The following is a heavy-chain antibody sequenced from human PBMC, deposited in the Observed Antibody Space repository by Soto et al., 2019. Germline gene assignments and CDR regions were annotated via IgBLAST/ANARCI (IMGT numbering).Heavy chain of an antibody. Sequence: GGSLRLSCAPSGFTFIDYYMSWIRQAPGKGLEWVSYITSSGRTIFYADSVKGRFTISRDNAKNSLYLQMNSLRAEDTAVYYCARGGGYGGQYYYGMDVWGQGTTVTVSS. V-gene: IGHV3-11*01. D-gene: IGHD3-16*01. CDR3: ARGGGYGGQYYYGMDV. CDR2: ITSSGRTI. J-gene: IGHJ6*02. CDR1: GFTFIDYY.